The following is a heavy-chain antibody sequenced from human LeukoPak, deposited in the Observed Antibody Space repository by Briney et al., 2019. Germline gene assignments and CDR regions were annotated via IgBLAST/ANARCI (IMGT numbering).Heavy chain of an antibody. CDR3: HLNTVFLRDGRVRSDV. J-gene: IGHJ6*04. CDR2: INHSGTI. D-gene: IGHD1/OR15-1a*01. V-gene: IGHV4-34*01. Sequence: SETLSLTCSVSGGSISSPDYYWSWFRQPAGKGLECIGEINHSGTINYNPSLRSRITISFDMSKNQFSLTLISVTAADAAVYYCHLNTVFLRDGRVRSDVWGKGTTVTVSS. CDR1: GGSISSPDYY.